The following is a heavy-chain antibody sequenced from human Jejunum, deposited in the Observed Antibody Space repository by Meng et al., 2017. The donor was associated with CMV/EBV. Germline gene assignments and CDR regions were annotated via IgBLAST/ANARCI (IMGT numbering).Heavy chain of an antibody. V-gene: IGHV4-4*07. CDR2: IYTSGST. D-gene: IGHD1-26*01. Sequence: QLRLQGSGPGLVKSSESLSLTCFVSAGSIIGYYWSWIRQPAGKGLEWIGRIYTSGSTHYNPSLKSRLTMSVDLSNNKISLKLRSVTAADTAVYYCARESGSYYWFDPWGQGTLVTVSS. CDR3: ARESGSYYWFDP. CDR1: AGSIIGYY. J-gene: IGHJ5*02.